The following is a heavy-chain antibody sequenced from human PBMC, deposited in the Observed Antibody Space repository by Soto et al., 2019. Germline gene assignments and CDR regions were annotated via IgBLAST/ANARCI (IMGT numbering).Heavy chain of an antibody. CDR3: TANWFFGGARVDY. Sequence: GGSLRLACAASGFTFSNAWMNWVRQAPGQGLEWVGRIKSKTDGGTIDYAAPVKGRFTISRDDSKNTLYLQMNSLKTEDTAVYYCTANWFFGGARVDYWGQGTLVTVSS. CDR1: GFTFSNAW. V-gene: IGHV3-15*07. D-gene: IGHD3-3*01. CDR2: IKSKTDGGTI. J-gene: IGHJ4*02.